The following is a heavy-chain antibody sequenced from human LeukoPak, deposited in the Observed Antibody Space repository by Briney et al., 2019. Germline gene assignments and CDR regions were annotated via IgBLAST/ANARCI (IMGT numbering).Heavy chain of an antibody. V-gene: IGHV3-7*01. CDR3: ARDVYYPFDN. D-gene: IGHD3-22*01. J-gene: IGHJ4*02. CDR2: IKTDGSEK. Sequence: PGGSLRLSCVASGFTFSSYWMSWVRQAPGKGLEWVANIKTDGSEKYYVDSVKGRFIISRDNAKNSLYLQMNSLRAEDTAIYYCARDVYYPFDNWGQGTLVTVSS. CDR1: GFTFSSYW.